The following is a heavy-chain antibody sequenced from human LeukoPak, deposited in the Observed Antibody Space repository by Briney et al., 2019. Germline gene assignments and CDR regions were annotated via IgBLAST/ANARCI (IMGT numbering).Heavy chain of an antibody. CDR1: GGSFSSYY. J-gene: IGHJ4*02. D-gene: IGHD6-13*01. CDR2: INHSGST. V-gene: IGHV4-34*01. CDR3: ARGQQQLVLSS. Sequence: PSETLPLTCAVYGGSFSSYYWSWIRQPPGKGLEWIGEINHSGSTNYNPSLKSRVTISVDTSKNQFSLKLSSVTAADTAVYYCARGQQQLVLSSWGQGTLVTVSS.